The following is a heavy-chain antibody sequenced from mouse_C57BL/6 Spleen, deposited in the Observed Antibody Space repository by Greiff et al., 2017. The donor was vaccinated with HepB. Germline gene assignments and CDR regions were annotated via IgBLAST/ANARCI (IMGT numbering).Heavy chain of an antibody. Sequence: EVQLQQSGPELVKPGASVKISCKASGYSFTGYYMNWVKQSPEKSLEWIGEINPSTGGTTYNQKFKAKATLTVDKSSSTAYMQLKSLTSEDSAVYYCARLYYYGSSQTSFAYWGQGTLVTVSA. CDR3: ARLYYYGSSQTSFAY. V-gene: IGHV1-42*01. D-gene: IGHD1-1*01. CDR2: INPSTGGT. CDR1: GYSFTGYY. J-gene: IGHJ3*01.